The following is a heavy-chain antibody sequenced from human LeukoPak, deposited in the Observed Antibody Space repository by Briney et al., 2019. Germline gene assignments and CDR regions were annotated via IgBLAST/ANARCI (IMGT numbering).Heavy chain of an antibody. CDR1: GFTFSSYG. D-gene: IGHD3-10*01. Sequence: GGSLRLSCAASGFTFSSYGMHWVRQAPGKGLEWVAFIRYDGSNKYYADSVKGRFTISRDNSKNTLYLQMNSLRAEDTAVYYCAKDSFGFTMVRGVIDYWGQGTLVTVSS. CDR3: AKDSFGFTMVRGVIDY. V-gene: IGHV3-30*02. CDR2: IRYDGSNK. J-gene: IGHJ4*02.